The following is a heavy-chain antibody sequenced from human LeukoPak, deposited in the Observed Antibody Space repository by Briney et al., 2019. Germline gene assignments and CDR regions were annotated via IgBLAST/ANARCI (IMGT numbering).Heavy chain of an antibody. J-gene: IGHJ5*02. V-gene: IGHV3-30*03. CDR3: VGVGASDFGRNNWFDP. CDR2: ISSDETER. D-gene: IGHD4-17*01. Sequence: PGGSLRLSCAASGFTSSNYGMYWVRQAPGKGLEWVAVISSDETERYYADSVKRRFTISRDNSKNTVYLQMNTLRAEDTAVYYCVGVGASDFGRNNWFDPWGQGTLVTVSS. CDR1: GFTSSNYG.